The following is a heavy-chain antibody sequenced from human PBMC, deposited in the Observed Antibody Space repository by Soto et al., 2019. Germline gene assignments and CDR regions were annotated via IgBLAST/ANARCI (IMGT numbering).Heavy chain of an antibody. CDR3: ASTYYDILTGYYTDY. CDR2: ISSSSSYI. CDR1: GFTFSSYS. Sequence: GGSLRLSCAASGFTFSSYSMNWVRQAPGKGLEWVSSISSSSSYIYYADSVKGRFTISRDNAKNSLYLQMNSLRAEDTAVYYCASTYYDILTGYYTDYWGQGTLVTVSS. V-gene: IGHV3-21*01. J-gene: IGHJ4*02. D-gene: IGHD3-9*01.